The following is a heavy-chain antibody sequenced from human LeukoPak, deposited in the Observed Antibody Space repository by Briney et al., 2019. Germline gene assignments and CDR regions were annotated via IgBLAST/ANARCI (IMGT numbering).Heavy chain of an antibody. D-gene: IGHD1-26*01. CDR3: ARESPGATRDY. Sequence: PGGSLRLSCSASRFTFSSYWMSWVRQAPGKGLEWVADIKQDGSEKYFADSVKGRFTISRDNAKNSLYLQMDSLRAEDTAVYYCARESPGATRDYWGQGTLVTVSS. CDR2: IKQDGSEK. J-gene: IGHJ4*02. V-gene: IGHV3-7*01. CDR1: RFTFSSYW.